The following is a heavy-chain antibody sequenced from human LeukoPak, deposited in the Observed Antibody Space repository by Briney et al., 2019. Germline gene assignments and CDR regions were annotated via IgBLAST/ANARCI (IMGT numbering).Heavy chain of an antibody. V-gene: IGHV4-59*01. Sequence: SETLSLTCTVSGGSISSYYWSWIRQPPGKGLERIAYIYYSGSTNYNPSLKSRVTISVDTSKNQFSLKLSSVTAADTAVYYCARTQITMIRGVITARWFDHWGQGTLVTVSS. CDR3: ARTQITMIRGVITARWFDH. D-gene: IGHD3-10*01. J-gene: IGHJ5*02. CDR2: IYYSGST. CDR1: GGSISSYY.